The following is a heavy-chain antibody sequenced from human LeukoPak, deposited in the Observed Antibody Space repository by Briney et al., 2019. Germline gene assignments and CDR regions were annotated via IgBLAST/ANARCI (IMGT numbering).Heavy chain of an antibody. V-gene: IGHV4-34*01. J-gene: IGHJ4*02. CDR1: GGSFSGYY. Sequence: SETLSLTCAVYGGSFSGYYWSWIRQPPGKGLEWIGEINHSGSTNYNPSLKSRVTISVDTSKNQFSLKLSSVTAADTAVYYCARRDSSGYYFFYWGQGTLVTVSS. CDR3: ARRDSSGYYFFY. D-gene: IGHD3-22*01. CDR2: INHSGST.